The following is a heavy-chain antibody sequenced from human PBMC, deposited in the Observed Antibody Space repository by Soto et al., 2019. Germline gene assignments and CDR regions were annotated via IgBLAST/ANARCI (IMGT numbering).Heavy chain of an antibody. CDR2: IRSKANSYAT. D-gene: IGHD3-22*01. CDR3: TRYGYDSGVVYVMDV. V-gene: IGHV3-73*01. CDR1: GFTFSDST. Sequence: PGGSLRLSCAASGFTFSDSTMHWVRQASGKGLEWVGRIRSKANSYATAYAASVEGRFTISRDDSKNTAYLQMNSLKAEDTAVYYCTRYGYDSGVVYVMDVWGQGTTVTVSS. J-gene: IGHJ6*02.